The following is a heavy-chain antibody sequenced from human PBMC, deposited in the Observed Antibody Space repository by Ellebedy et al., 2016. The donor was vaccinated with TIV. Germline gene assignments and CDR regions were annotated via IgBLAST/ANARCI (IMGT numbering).Heavy chain of an antibody. J-gene: IGHJ5*02. V-gene: IGHV4-61*01. CDR2: IYYSGST. Sequence: SETLSLXCTVSGGSVSSGSYYWSWIRQPPGKGLEWIGYIYYSGSTNYNPSLKSRVTISVDTSKNQFSLKLSSVTAADTAVYYCARDGEDSSSWYLVDPWGQGTLVTVSS. CDR1: GGSVSSGSYY. D-gene: IGHD6-13*01. CDR3: ARDGEDSSSWYLVDP.